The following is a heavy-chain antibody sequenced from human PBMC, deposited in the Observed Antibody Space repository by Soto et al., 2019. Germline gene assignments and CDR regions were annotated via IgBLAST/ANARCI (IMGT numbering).Heavy chain of an antibody. J-gene: IGHJ6*02. CDR3: ARRAASGRGWDV. D-gene: IGHD6-13*01. Sequence: EVQLVESGGGLVQPGGSLRLSCVDSGFTFSSYWMSWVRQAPVKGLEWVGNIKQDGSEENYADSVKGRFTISRDNAKNSMYLQMNSLRVEDTAGYYCARRAASGRGWDVWGQGTTVVVSS. V-gene: IGHV3-7*01. CDR2: IKQDGSEE. CDR1: GFTFSSYW.